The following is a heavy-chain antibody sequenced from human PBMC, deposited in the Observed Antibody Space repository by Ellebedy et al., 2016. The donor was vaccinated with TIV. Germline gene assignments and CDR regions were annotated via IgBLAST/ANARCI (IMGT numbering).Heavy chain of an antibody. CDR1: GFTFSSYG. Sequence: GESLKISCAASGFTFSSYGMHWVRQAPAKGLEWVAVLWYAGSNKYYADSVKGRFTMSRDNSKNTLYLQMNSLRAEDTAVYYCARAPVGATFDYWGQGTLVTVSS. CDR2: LWYAGSNK. J-gene: IGHJ4*02. D-gene: IGHD1-26*01. CDR3: ARAPVGATFDY. V-gene: IGHV3-33*08.